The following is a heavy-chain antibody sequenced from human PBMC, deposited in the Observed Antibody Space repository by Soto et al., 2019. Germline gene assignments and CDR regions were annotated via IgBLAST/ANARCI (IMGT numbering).Heavy chain of an antibody. CDR2: INAGNGNT. D-gene: IGHD3-3*01. J-gene: IGHJ3*02. Sequence: ASVKVSCKASGYTFTSYAMHWVRQAPGQRLEWMGWINAGNGNTKYSQKFQGRVTITRDTSASTAYMELSSLRSEDTAVYYCAREGTYYDFWSGYSPRAFDIWGQGTMVTVSS. CDR1: GYTFTSYA. V-gene: IGHV1-3*01. CDR3: AREGTYYDFWSGYSPRAFDI.